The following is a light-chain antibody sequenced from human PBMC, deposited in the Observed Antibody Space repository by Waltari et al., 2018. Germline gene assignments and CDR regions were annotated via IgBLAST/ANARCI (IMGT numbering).Light chain of an antibody. J-gene: IGLJ2*01. V-gene: IGLV3-1*01. Sequence: SYELTQPPSMSVSPGQTASITCSGDKLGDKYVSWYQLKPGQSPVLVIYQDSQRPSGIPERFSGSNSGNTATLTISGTQAMDEADYYCQAWDSSTVVFGGGTKLTVL. CDR3: QAWDSSTVV. CDR2: QDS. CDR1: KLGDKY.